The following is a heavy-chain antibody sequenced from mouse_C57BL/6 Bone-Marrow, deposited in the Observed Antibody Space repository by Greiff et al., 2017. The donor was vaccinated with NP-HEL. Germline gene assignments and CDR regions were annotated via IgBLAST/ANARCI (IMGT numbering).Heavy chain of an antibody. Sequence: VKLQESGAELARPGASVKLSCKASGYTFTSYGISWVKQRTGQGLEWIGEIYPRSGNTYYNEKFKGKATLTADKSSSTAYMELRSLTSEDSAVYFCARGNWALDYWGQGTTLTVSS. V-gene: IGHV1-81*01. CDR2: IYPRSGNT. D-gene: IGHD4-1*01. J-gene: IGHJ2*01. CDR1: GYTFTSYG. CDR3: ARGNWALDY.